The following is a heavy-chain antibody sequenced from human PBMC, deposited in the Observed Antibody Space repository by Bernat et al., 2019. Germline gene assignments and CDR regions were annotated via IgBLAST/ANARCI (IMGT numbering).Heavy chain of an antibody. D-gene: IGHD3-10*01. Sequence: QVQLVESGGGVVQPGRSLRLSCAASGFTFSSYAMHWVRQAPGKGLEWVAVISYDGSNKYYADSVKGRFTISRDNSKNTLYLQMNSLRAEDTAVYYCGRDPPARLGSYLDYWGQGTLVTVSS. J-gene: IGHJ4*02. V-gene: IGHV3-30-3*01. CDR2: ISYDGSNK. CDR3: GRDPPARLGSYLDY. CDR1: GFTFSSYA.